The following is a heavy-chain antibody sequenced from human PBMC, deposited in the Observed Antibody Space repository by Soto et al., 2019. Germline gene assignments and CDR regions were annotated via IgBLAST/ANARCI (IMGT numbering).Heavy chain of an antibody. CDR3: GRVSPDSSEFHY. J-gene: IGHJ4*02. Sequence: EVQLVESGGGLVQPGGSRRLSCVASGFTFSSYEMKWVRQAPGRGLEWVSYISSSGTTIYYADSVTGRFTISRDNAKNSLYLEMNSLRAADTVAYYCGRVSPDSSEFHYWGQGALVTVS. CDR1: GFTFSSYE. D-gene: IGHD3-22*01. V-gene: IGHV3-48*03. CDR2: ISSSGTTI.